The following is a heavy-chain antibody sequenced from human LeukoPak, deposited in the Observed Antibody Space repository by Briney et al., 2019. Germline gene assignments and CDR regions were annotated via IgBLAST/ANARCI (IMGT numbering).Heavy chain of an antibody. CDR2: ISFDGNTR. CDR1: GFTFNNYG. V-gene: IGHV3-30*18. Sequence: GGSLRLSCTASGFTFNNYGMHWVRQAPGKGLEWVTVISFDGNTRYYVDSVEGRFTISRDNSKNTMYLQMNSLRAEDTAIYYCAKLTSASGAYGVDVWGQGTTVTVSS. CDR3: AKLTSASGAYGVDV. D-gene: IGHD3-10*01. J-gene: IGHJ6*02.